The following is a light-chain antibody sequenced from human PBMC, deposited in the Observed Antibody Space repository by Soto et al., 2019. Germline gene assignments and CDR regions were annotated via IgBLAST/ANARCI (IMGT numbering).Light chain of an antibody. CDR3: QQLNSYHT. V-gene: IGKV1-9*01. Sequence: IQLTQSPSSLSASVGDRVTITCRASQGISSYLAWYQQKPGKAPVLLICAASTLQSGVPSRFSGSGSGTDFTLTISSLQPEDFATYYCQQLNSYHTFGQGTRLEIK. CDR1: QGISSY. J-gene: IGKJ2*01. CDR2: AAS.